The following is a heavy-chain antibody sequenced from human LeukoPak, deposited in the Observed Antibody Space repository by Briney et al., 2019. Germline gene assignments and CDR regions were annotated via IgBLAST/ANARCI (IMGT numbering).Heavy chain of an antibody. CDR2: ISGSGGFT. CDR3: AKGLGYDILTGPMKSFYGMDV. J-gene: IGHJ6*04. CDR1: GFTFSIYA. D-gene: IGHD3-9*01. V-gene: IGHV3-23*01. Sequence: GSLRLSCAASGFTFSIYAMTWVRQVPGKGLEWVSGISGSGGFTYYADSVKGRFTISRDNSKNTVYLQMNSLRAEDTALYYCAKGLGYDILTGPMKSFYGMDVWGKGTTVTVSS.